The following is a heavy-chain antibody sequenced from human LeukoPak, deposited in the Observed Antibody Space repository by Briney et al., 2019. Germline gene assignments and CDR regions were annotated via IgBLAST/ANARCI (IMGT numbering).Heavy chain of an antibody. D-gene: IGHD1-26*01. Sequence: GGSLRLSCAASGFPFRDYWMSWVRQAPGKGLEWVANIDQDGSEKYYMDSLKGRFTISRDNAKNSLFLEMNSLRVEDTAMYYCARGRGGSWWGQGTLVTVSS. CDR2: IDQDGSEK. CDR1: GFPFRDYW. CDR3: ARGRGGSW. J-gene: IGHJ4*02. V-gene: IGHV3-7*02.